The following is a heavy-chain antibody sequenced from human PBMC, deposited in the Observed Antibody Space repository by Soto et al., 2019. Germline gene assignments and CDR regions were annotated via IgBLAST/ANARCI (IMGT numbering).Heavy chain of an antibody. J-gene: IGHJ4*02. CDR1: GASMTTGGFS. D-gene: IGHD2-15*01. V-gene: IGHV4-30-2*01. CDR3: TRGSAYPLSLLYFDT. CDR2: VYHRAST. Sequence: PSETLSLTCAVSGASMTTGGFSWTWVRQPPGGGLEWIGHVYHRASTQYNPSLKGRVSISVDTSRSLFSLRLASLTAADTTMYFCTRGSAYPLSLLYFDTWGQGTPVTVSS.